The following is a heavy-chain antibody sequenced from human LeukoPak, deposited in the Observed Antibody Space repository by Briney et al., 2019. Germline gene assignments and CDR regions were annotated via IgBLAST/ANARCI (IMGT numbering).Heavy chain of an antibody. D-gene: IGHD2-2*01. J-gene: IGHJ4*02. Sequence: SETLSLTCAVYGGSFSGYYWSWIRQPPGKGLEWIGEINHSGSTNYNPSLKSRVTISVDTSKNQFSLKLSSVTAADTAVYYCARAQPRRVDYWGQGTLVTVSS. CDR3: ARAQPRRVDY. V-gene: IGHV4-34*01. CDR1: GGSFSGYY. CDR2: INHSGST.